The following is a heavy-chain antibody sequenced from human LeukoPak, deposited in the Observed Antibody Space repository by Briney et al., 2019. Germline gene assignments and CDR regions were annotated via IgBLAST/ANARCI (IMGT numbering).Heavy chain of an antibody. CDR3: ARGQKYRSGYTVTELGSGYFDY. V-gene: IGHV4-4*02. D-gene: IGHD5-18*01. CDR2: IYHSGAT. J-gene: IGHJ4*02. Sequence: PSGTLSLTCAVSGDSVSSDNWWSWVRQPPGKGLEWIGEIYHSGATNYKSSLKSRVTISMDKSKNQFSLRLSSVTAADTAVYYCARGQKYRSGYTVTELGSGYFDYWGQGPLATVSS. CDR1: GDSVSSDNW.